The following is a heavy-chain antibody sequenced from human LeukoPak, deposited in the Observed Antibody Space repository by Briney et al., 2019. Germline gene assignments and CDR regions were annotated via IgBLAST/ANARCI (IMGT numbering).Heavy chain of an antibody. CDR1: GYTFTGYY. CDR2: INPNSGGT. V-gene: IGHV1-2*02. Sequence: ASVKVSCKASGYTFTGYYMHWVRQAPGQGLEWMGWINPNSGGTNYAQKFQGRVTMTRDTSISTAYMELSRLRSDGTAVYYCARALKCSGGSCYSYYYYYYMDVWGKGTTVTVSS. D-gene: IGHD2-15*01. CDR3: ARALKCSGGSCYSYYYYYYMDV. J-gene: IGHJ6*03.